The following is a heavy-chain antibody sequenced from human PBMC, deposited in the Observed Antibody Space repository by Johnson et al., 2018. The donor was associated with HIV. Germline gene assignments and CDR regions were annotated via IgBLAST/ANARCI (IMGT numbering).Heavy chain of an antibody. CDR1: GFSFSSYG. Sequence: QMQLVESGGGVVQPWRSLRLSCAASGFSFSSYGMAWVRQAPGKGLEWVTVISFAGVKKYYADSVKGRFTISRDNSKNSLHLQMNSLRADDTAVYYCVRKGDAFDVWGQGTMVTVSS. J-gene: IGHJ3*01. CDR3: VRKGDAFDV. CDR2: ISFAGVKK. V-gene: IGHV3-30*03.